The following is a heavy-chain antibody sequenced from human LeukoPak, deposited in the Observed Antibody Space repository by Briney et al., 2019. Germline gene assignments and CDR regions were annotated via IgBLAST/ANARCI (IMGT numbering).Heavy chain of an antibody. Sequence: GGSLRLSCADSGFTFSSCWMSWVRQAPGKGLEWVANIKQDGSEKYYVDSVKGRFTISRDNAKNSLYLQMNSLRVEDTAVYYCARGGAFWSGYYHTNWFDPWGQGTLVTVSS. V-gene: IGHV3-7*01. CDR3: ARGGAFWSGYYHTNWFDP. CDR2: IKQDGSEK. D-gene: IGHD3-3*01. CDR1: GFTFSSCW. J-gene: IGHJ5*02.